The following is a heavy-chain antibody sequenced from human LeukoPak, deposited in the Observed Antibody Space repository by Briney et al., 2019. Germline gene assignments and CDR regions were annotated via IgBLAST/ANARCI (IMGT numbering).Heavy chain of an antibody. CDR1: GCTFNNYG. V-gene: IGHV3-23*01. J-gene: IGHJ4*02. Sequence: GGSLRLSCVVSGCTFNNYGMSWVRQAPGKGLEWVSAISGSGFNTYYADSVKGRFTISRDNSQNTLYLQMNSLRAEDTAVYYCARDKWLRFPTRAPIDYWGQGTLVTVSS. CDR3: ARDKWLRFPTRAPIDY. D-gene: IGHD5-12*01. CDR2: ISGSGFNT.